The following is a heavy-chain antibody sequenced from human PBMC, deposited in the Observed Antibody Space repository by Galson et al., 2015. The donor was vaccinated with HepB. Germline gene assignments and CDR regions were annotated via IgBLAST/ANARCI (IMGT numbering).Heavy chain of an antibody. Sequence: GFSVSSNYMTWVRQAPGKGLECVAHIYSGGNTYYADSVKGRFTVSRDNSKNTLYLQMSSLRAEDAAVYYCARGLVSSGYYGDYWGQGALVTVSS. D-gene: IGHD3-22*01. CDR2: IYSGGNT. J-gene: IGHJ4*02. CDR3: ARGLVSSGYYGDY. CDR1: GFSVSSNY. V-gene: IGHV3-53*01.